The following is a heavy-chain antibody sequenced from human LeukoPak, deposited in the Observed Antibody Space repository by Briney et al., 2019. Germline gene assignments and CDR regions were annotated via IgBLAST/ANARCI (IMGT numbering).Heavy chain of an antibody. CDR3: AHSGGSS. CDR2: IQFYGNSK. Sequence: GGSLRLSYAASGVTSSTSGMHWVRQAPGKGLEWVAFIQFYGNSKYYADSVKGRFTISRDTSKNTVYLQMNSLRPEDTAVYYCAHSGGSSWGQGTLVTVSS. CDR1: GVTSSTSG. V-gene: IGHV3-30*02. D-gene: IGHD2-15*01. J-gene: IGHJ5*02.